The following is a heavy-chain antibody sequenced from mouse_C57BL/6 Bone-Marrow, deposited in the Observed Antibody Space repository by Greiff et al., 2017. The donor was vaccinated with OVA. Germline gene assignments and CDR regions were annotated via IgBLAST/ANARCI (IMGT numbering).Heavy chain of an antibody. CDR3: ARYDYDGPGFAY. CDR1: GYTFTDYY. V-gene: IGHV1-26*01. Sequence: EVQLQQSGPELVKPGASVKISCKASGYTFTDYYINWVKQSHGKSLEWIGDINPNNGGTSYNQKFKGKATLTVDKSSSTAYMELRSLTSEDSAVYYCARYDYDGPGFAYWGQGTLVTVSA. J-gene: IGHJ3*01. D-gene: IGHD2-4*01. CDR2: INPNNGGT.